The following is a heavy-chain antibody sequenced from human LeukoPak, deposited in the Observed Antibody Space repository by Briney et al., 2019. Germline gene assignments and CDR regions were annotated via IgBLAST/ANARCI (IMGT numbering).Heavy chain of an antibody. Sequence: GASVKVSCKASGYTFTSYYMHWVRQAPGEGLEWMGIINPSGGSTSYAQKFQGRVTMTRDMSTSTVYMELSSLRSEDTAVYYCARPFYYDSSGYYYDYWGQGTLVTVSS. CDR2: INPSGGST. V-gene: IGHV1-46*01. CDR1: GYTFTSYY. CDR3: ARPFYYDSSGYYYDY. J-gene: IGHJ4*02. D-gene: IGHD3-22*01.